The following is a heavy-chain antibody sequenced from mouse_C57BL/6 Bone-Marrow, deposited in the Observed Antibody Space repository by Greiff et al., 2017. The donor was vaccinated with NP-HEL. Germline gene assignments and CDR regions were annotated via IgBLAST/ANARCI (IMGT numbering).Heavy chain of an antibody. D-gene: IGHD1-1*01. Sequence: EVKLEESGGGLVQPGGSLKLSCAASGFTFSDYYMYWVRQTPEKRLEWVAYISNGGGSTYYPDTVKGRFTISRDNAKNTLYLQMSRLKSEDTAMYYCARDYYYGSSLFAYWGQGTLVTVSA. V-gene: IGHV5-12*01. CDR3: ARDYYYGSSLFAY. J-gene: IGHJ3*01. CDR2: ISNGGGST. CDR1: GFTFSDYY.